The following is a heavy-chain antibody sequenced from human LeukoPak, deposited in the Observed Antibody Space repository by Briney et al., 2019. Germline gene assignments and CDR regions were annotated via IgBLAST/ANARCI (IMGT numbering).Heavy chain of an antibody. V-gene: IGHV4-59*01. D-gene: IGHD3-22*01. J-gene: IGHJ6*02. CDR1: GGSFSGYY. CDR2: IYYSGST. Sequence: SETLSLTCAVYGGSFSGYYWSWIRQPPGKGLEWIGYIYYSGSTNYNPSLKSRVTISVDTSKNQFSLKLSSVTAADTAVYYCAREIAYYYDSSGTSGYGMDVWGQGTTVTVSS. CDR3: AREIAYYYDSSGTSGYGMDV.